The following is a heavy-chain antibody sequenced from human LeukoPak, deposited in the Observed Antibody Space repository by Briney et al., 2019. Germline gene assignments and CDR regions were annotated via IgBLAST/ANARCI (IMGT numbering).Heavy chain of an antibody. D-gene: IGHD5-12*01. CDR1: GLSVSSAY. Sequence: PGGSLRLSCAASGLSVSSAYMSWIRQAPGKGLEWVSVIYNGDKTNYADSVKGRFTISRDNSRNTLYLQMNSLRAEDTAVYYCAKDSLDDYHYGMDVWGQGTTVTVSS. J-gene: IGHJ6*02. V-gene: IGHV3-53*05. CDR3: AKDSLDDYHYGMDV. CDR2: IYNGDKT.